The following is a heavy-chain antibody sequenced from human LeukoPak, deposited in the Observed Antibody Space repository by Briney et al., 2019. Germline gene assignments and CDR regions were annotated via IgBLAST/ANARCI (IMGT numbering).Heavy chain of an antibody. CDR2: ISSSASTT. D-gene: IGHD3-10*01. CDR3: AKGHHHGSGSFWV. J-gene: IGHJ4*02. Sequence: PGGSLRLSCAASGFTFRSYAMTWVRQAPGKGLEWVPAISSSASTTYYADSVKGRFTISRDNSKNTLYLQMNSLRAEDTAVYSCAKGHHHGSGSFWVWGQGTLVTVSS. V-gene: IGHV3-23*01. CDR1: GFTFRSYA.